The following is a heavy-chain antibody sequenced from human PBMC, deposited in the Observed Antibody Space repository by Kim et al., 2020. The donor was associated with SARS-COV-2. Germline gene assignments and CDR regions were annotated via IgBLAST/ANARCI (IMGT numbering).Heavy chain of an antibody. J-gene: IGHJ4*02. CDR1: GGSFSGYY. Sequence: SETLSLTCAVYGGSFSGYYWSWIRQPPGKALEWIGEINHSGSTNYNPSLKSRVTISVDTSKNQFSLKLSSVTAADTAVYYCASGRGVLLWFGESNFDYWGQGTLVTVSS. V-gene: IGHV4-34*01. CDR2: INHSGST. D-gene: IGHD3-10*01. CDR3: ASGRGVLLWFGESNFDY.